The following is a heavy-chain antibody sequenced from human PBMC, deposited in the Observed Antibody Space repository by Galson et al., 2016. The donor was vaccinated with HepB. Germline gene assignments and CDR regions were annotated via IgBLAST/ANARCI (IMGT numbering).Heavy chain of an antibody. CDR3: ARAYDFWSGRYYYAMDV. Sequence: SLRLSCAASGFTVSRKYMTWVRQAPGKGLEWVSVIYSADTGGTTYYSDPVKGRFTISRHNSKNTLYLQMNSLRHEDTAVYYCARAYDFWSGRYYYAMDVWGQGTTVTVS. V-gene: IGHV3-53*04. CDR2: IYSADTGGTT. J-gene: IGHJ6*02. D-gene: IGHD3-3*01. CDR1: GFTVSRKY.